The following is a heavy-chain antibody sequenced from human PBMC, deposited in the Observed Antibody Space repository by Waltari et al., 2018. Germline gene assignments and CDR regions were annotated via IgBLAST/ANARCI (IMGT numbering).Heavy chain of an antibody. CDR2: INPNIGGT. CDR3: ARSGPYYYGSGSYRPPGY. D-gene: IGHD3-10*01. CDR1: GYTFTGYY. J-gene: IGHJ4*02. V-gene: IGHV1-2*06. Sequence: QVQLVQSGAEVKKPGASVTVSCKASGYTFTGYYMHWVRQAPGQGLEWMGRINPNIGGTNYAQKFQGRVTMTRDTSISTAYMELSRLRSDDTAVYYCARSGPYYYGSGSYRPPGYWGQGTLVTVSS.